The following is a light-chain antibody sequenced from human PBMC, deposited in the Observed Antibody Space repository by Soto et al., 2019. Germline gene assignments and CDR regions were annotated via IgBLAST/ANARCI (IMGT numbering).Light chain of an antibody. V-gene: IGKV1-33*01. Sequence: DNQMTQSPSSLSASVGDRVSITCRASQDVNNYLNWYQQKPGKAPRLVIYDTSTLEIGVPSRFGGTGSGTDFTFTIFGLQPEDFGTYYCQQYNNVPYTFGQGTKVEMK. CDR1: QDVNNY. CDR2: DTS. CDR3: QQYNNVPYT. J-gene: IGKJ2*01.